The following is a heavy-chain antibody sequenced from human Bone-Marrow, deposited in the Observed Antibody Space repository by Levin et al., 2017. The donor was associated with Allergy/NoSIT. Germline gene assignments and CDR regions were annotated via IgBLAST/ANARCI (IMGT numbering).Heavy chain of an antibody. CDR1: GFTFTNYV. CDR2: ITGSDHYT. V-gene: IGHV3-23*01. D-gene: IGHD3-10*01. J-gene: IGHJ2*01. Sequence: GGSLRLSCAASGFTFTNYVISWVRQTPGKRLEWVSAITGSDHYTFFADSAKGRFTISTDNSRTTVFLQMNSLRVEDTAIYYCAKRPRGEYWYFDLWGRGTLVTVSS. CDR3: AKRPRGEYWYFDL.